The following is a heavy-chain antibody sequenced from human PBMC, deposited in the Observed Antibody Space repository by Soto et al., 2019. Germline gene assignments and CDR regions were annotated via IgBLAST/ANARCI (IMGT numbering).Heavy chain of an antibody. CDR2: VGPSGAST. D-gene: IGHD3-22*01. Sequence: PWGSLRLSCAAAGSMVGQDAMSWGRLAPGKGLEWVSVVGPSGASTFYADSVRGRFTISRDNSENTLYLQMNSLRAADTALYFCARSYYYDSTRYYRTFDSWGPGTLVPVSS. CDR1: GSMVGQDA. J-gene: IGHJ4*02. V-gene: IGHV3-23*01. CDR3: ARSYYYDSTRYYRTFDS.